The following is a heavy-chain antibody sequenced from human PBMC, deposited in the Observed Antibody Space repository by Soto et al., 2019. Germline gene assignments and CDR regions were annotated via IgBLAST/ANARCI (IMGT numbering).Heavy chain of an antibody. CDR1: GGTFSSYT. Sequence: QVQLVQSGAEVKKPGSSVKVSCKASGGTFSSYTISWVRQAPGQGLEWMGRIIPILGIANYAQKFQVRVTITADKSKSTAYMELSRLRYEDTAVYSCASAGSYAFLFDYWGQGTLVTVSS. V-gene: IGHV1-69*02. CDR3: ASAGSYAFLFDY. D-gene: IGHD1-26*01. J-gene: IGHJ4*02. CDR2: IIPILGIA.